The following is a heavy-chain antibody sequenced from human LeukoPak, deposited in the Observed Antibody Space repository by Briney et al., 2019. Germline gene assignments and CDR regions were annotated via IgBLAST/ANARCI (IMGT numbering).Heavy chain of an antibody. V-gene: IGHV4-31*03. J-gene: IGHJ4*02. CDR3: ARVAHLTFDY. CDR1: GGSISSGGYY. CDR2: IYYSGST. D-gene: IGHD1-20*01. Sequence: SETLSPTCTVSGGSISSGGYYWSWIRQHPGKGLEWIGYIYYSGSTYYNPSLKSRVTISIDTSKNNFYLKLNSVTAADTAVYYCARVAHLTFDYWGQGALVTVSS.